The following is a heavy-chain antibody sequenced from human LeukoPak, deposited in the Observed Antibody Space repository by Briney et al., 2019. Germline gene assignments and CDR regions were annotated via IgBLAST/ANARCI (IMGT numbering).Heavy chain of an antibody. D-gene: IGHD6-13*01. Sequence: PSETLSLTCTVSGGSISSSSYYWGWIRQPPGKGLEWIGSIYYSGSTYYNPSLKSRVTISVDTSKNQFSLKLSSVTAADTAVYYCARVSSSWDYWGQGTLVTVSS. J-gene: IGHJ4*02. CDR2: IYYSGST. CDR3: ARVSSSWDY. V-gene: IGHV4-39*07. CDR1: GGSISSSSYY.